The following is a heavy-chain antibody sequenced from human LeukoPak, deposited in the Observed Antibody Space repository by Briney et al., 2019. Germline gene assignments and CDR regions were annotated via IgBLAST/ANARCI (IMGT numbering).Heavy chain of an antibody. J-gene: IGHJ3*02. D-gene: IGHD2-21*02. Sequence: KTGGSLRLSCAASGFTFSRYSMNWVRQAPGKGLEWVSSISHSGYDIYYADSVKGRFTISRDNAKNSLYLQMNSLRAEDTAVYYCARESAMVTAYDAFDIWGQGTMVTVSS. CDR1: GFTFSRYS. CDR2: ISHSGYDI. CDR3: ARESAMVTAYDAFDI. V-gene: IGHV3-21*01.